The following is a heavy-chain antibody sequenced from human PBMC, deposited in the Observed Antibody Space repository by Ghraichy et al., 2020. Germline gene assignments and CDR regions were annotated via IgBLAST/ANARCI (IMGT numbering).Heavy chain of an antibody. J-gene: IGHJ6*03. V-gene: IGHV3-72*01. CDR2: SRNKPNSYST. CDR3: ARGSASSSYYYYYMDV. D-gene: IGHD1-26*01. Sequence: GALRLSCAASGFTFSVHYMEWVRQAPGKGLEWVGRSRNKPNSYSTEYAASVEGRFTISRDDSKTSVYLQMNSLKTEDTAVYYCARGSASSSYYYYYMDVWGKGTTVTVSS. CDR1: GFTFSVHY.